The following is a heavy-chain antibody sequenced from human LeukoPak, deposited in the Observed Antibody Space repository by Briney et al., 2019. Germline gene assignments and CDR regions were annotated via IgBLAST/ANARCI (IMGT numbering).Heavy chain of an antibody. J-gene: IGHJ6*03. CDR2: INRNGDYT. V-gene: IGHV3-20*04. CDR3: ARSYSSRSFYYMDV. D-gene: IGHD6-13*01. Sequence: PGGSRRPSCAISGFTFDDYGMNWVRQAPGKGLEWVSGINRNGDYTHYADSVKGRFTISRDNAKNTLYLQMTSLRAEDTAVYYCARSYSSRSFYYMDVWGKGTTVTVS. CDR1: GFTFDDYG.